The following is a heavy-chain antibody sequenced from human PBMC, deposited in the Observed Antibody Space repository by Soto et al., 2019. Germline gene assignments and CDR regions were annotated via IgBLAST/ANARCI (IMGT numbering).Heavy chain of an antibody. J-gene: IGHJ6*02. V-gene: IGHV1-69*01. D-gene: IGHD2-2*01. CDR1: GGSFRRYA. CDR2: ILPIFGSP. Sequence: QVQLVQSGAEVKKPGSSVKVSCKASGGSFRRYAISWVRHAPGQGLEWMGGILPIFGSPSHAQKFQGRATISADDSTSIAYWEIASLTSEDTGMYYCVVGDCTSTSCSYYFYGLDVWGQGTTVAVSS. CDR3: VVGDCTSTSCSYYFYGLDV.